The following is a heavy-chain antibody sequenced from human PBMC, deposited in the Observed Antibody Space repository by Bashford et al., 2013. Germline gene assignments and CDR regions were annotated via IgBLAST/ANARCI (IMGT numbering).Heavy chain of an antibody. D-gene: IGHD3-10*01. J-gene: IGHJ4*02. CDR2: INPSGGST. Sequence: PSVKVSCKASGYTFTSYYMHWVRQAPGQGLEWMGIINPSGGSTSYAQKFQGRVTMTRDTSTSTVYMELSSLRSEDTAVYYCAREWMVRDFDYWGQGTLVTVSS. CDR3: AREWMVRDFDY. CDR1: GYTFTSYY. V-gene: IGHV1-46*01.